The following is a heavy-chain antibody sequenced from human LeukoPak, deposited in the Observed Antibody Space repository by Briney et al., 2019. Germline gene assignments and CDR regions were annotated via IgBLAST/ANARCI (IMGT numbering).Heavy chain of an antibody. J-gene: IGHJ5*02. CDR2: ISTNKGNT. CDR3: VRDIQWRFDP. Sequence: ASVKVSCRASGYIFTSYGISWVRQAPGQGLEWMGWISTNKGNTNYAQRLQGRVTMTTDTSTSTAYMELRSLRSDDTAIYYCVRDIQWRFDPWGQGTLVTVSS. V-gene: IGHV1-18*01. CDR1: GYIFTSYG. D-gene: IGHD2-8*01.